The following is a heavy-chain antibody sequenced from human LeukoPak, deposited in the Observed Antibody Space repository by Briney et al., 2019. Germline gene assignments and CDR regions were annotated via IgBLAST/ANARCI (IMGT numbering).Heavy chain of an antibody. CDR2: IYYSGST. D-gene: IGHD1-26*01. J-gene: IGHJ5*02. CDR3: ARWEVASLRFAVGSNWFDP. V-gene: IGHV4-59*12. CDR1: GGSISSYY. Sequence: SETLSLTCTVSGGSISSYYWSWIRQPPGKGLEWIGYIYYSGSTYYNPSLRSRVTISVDTSKNQFSLKLSSVTAADTAVYYCARWEVASLRFAVGSNWFDPWGQGTLVTVSS.